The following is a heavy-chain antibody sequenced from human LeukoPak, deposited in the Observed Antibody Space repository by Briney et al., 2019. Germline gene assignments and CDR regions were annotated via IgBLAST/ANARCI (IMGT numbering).Heavy chain of an antibody. CDR1: GYTFRTYW. CDR2: INPGDSDT. J-gene: IGHJ6*02. V-gene: IGHV5-51*01. CDR3: ARHRAAGGSYYYGADV. Sequence: GESLKISCKGSGYTFRTYWIAWVRQMPGKGLEWMGIINPGDSDTRYSPSFQGQVTISADESTTTAYLQWSSLKASDTAMYYCARHRAAGGSYYYGADVWGQGTRSPSP. D-gene: IGHD6-13*01.